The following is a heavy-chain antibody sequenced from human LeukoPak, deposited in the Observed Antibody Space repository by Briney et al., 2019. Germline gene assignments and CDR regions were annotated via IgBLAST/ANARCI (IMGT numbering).Heavy chain of an antibody. J-gene: IGHJ4*02. D-gene: IGHD5-12*01. CDR2: ISSSSSYT. CDR3: VRAGYSAYDSLFDY. Sequence: GGSLRLSCAASGFTFRDYYISWIRQAPGKGLEWVSYISSSSSYTNYADSLKGRFTISRDNAKNSLYLQMNSLRAEDTAVYYCVRAGYSAYDSLFDYWGQGTLVTVSS. V-gene: IGHV3-11*06. CDR1: GFTFRDYY.